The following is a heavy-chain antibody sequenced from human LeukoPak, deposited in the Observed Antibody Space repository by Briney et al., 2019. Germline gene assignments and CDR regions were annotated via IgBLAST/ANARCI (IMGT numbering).Heavy chain of an antibody. V-gene: IGHV1-2*02. CDR2: INPNSGGT. CDR1: GGTFSSYA. CDR3: ARARTKGSYSGGFDY. D-gene: IGHD1-26*01. J-gene: IGHJ4*02. Sequence: ASVKVSCKASGGTFSSYAISWVRQAPGQGLEWMGWINPNSGGTNYAQKFQGRVTMTRDTSISTAYMELSRLRSDDTAVYYCARARTKGSYSGGFDYWGQGTLVTVSS.